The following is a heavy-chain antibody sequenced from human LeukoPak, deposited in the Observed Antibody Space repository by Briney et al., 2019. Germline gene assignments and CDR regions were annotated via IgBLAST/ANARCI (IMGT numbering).Heavy chain of an antibody. J-gene: IGHJ4*01. V-gene: IGHV3-30-3*01. CDR2: ISFDGSNK. Sequence: PGGSLRLSCAASGFTLSSYAMHWVRQAPGKGLEWVAVISFDGSNKYYAGSVKGRFTISRDNSKNTLYLQMNSLRAEDTAVYYCARDILAVAGTGYFDSWGQGTLVTVSS. D-gene: IGHD6-19*01. CDR1: GFTLSSYA. CDR3: ARDILAVAGTGYFDS.